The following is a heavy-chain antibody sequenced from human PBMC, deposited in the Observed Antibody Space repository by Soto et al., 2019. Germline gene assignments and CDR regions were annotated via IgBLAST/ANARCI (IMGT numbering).Heavy chain of an antibody. V-gene: IGHV4-59*12. Sequence: SETLSLTCTVSGGSISSYYWSWIRQPPGKGLEWIGYIYYSGSTNYNPSLKSRVTISVDTSKNQFSLKLSSVTAADTAVYYCARDSAEYCTNGVVYPTRYYYYGMDFWGPGTTLTVSS. CDR1: GGSISSYY. CDR3: ARDSAEYCTNGVVYPTRYYYYGMDF. D-gene: IGHD2-8*01. CDR2: IYYSGST. J-gene: IGHJ6*02.